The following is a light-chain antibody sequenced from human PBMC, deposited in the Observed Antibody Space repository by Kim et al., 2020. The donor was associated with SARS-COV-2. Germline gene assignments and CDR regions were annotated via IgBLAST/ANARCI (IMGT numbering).Light chain of an antibody. Sequence: RANMSCTGWGSNIGAAYDGHWYQQLPGTAPKRLIYGNTDRPSGVPDRFSGSKSGTSASLAITGLQAEDEADYYCQSYDSSLSAYVFGTGTKVTVL. CDR3: QSYDSSLSAYV. CDR2: GNT. J-gene: IGLJ1*01. V-gene: IGLV1-40*01. CDR1: GSNIGAAYD.